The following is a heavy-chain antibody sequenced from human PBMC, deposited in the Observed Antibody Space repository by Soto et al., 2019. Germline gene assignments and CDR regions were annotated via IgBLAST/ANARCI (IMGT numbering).Heavy chain of an antibody. V-gene: IGHV3-30*03. CDR1: GFTFNTYD. D-gene: IGHD2-21*01. J-gene: IGHJ2*01. CDR2: ISFDSRDQ. Sequence: PGGSLRLSCAASGFTFNTYDMHWVRQAPGKGLEWVAMISFDSRDQYYADSFKGRFTISRDNSENTVYLQMNSLRVDDTGVFFCARAQAIYGSRDWYFGVWAAALWSPSPQ. CDR3: ARAQAIYGSRDWYFGV.